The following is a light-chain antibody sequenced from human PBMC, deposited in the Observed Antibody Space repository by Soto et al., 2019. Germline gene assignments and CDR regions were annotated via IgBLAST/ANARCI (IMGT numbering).Light chain of an antibody. CDR2: DVS. CDR1: STDVGRYNY. V-gene: IGLV2-14*01. J-gene: IGLJ1*01. Sequence: QSVLTQPASVPGSPGQSITISCTGTSTDVGRYNYVSWYQQHPGKAHKLMVYDVSNRPSWVSNRFSGSKSGITASLTISGLQAEDEVDYYCTSYTSDSTYVFGTGTKVTVL. CDR3: TSYTSDSTYV.